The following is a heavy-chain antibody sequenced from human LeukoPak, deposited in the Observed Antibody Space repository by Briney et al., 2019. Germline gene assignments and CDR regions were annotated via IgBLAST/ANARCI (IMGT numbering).Heavy chain of an antibody. CDR2: TSGDGGST. Sequence: GGSLRLSCAASGFTFSSYWMHWVRHAPGKGLEWVALTSGDGGSTYYADSVKGRFTISRDNSKNSLYLQMNSLRTEDTAFYYCAKDPYSGYSSSWGQGTLVTVSS. CDR3: AKDPYSGYSSS. J-gene: IGHJ4*02. D-gene: IGHD6-13*01. V-gene: IGHV3-43*02. CDR1: GFTFSSYW.